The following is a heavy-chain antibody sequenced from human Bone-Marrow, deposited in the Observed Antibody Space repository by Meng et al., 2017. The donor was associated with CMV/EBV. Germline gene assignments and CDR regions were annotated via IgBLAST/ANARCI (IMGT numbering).Heavy chain of an antibody. D-gene: IGHD1-26*01. Sequence: LPFAVSGVSDSSSNWWRWVRQPPGKGLEWIGEIYHSGSTNSNPSLKSRVTISVDKSKNQFSLNLSSVTAADTAVYYCARRYSGSYWGWGQGTLVTVSS. J-gene: IGHJ4*02. CDR2: IYHSGST. CDR1: GVSDSSSNW. V-gene: IGHV4-4*02. CDR3: ARRYSGSYWG.